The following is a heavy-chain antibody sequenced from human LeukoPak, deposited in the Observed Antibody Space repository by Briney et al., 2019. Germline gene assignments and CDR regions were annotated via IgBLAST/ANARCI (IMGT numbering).Heavy chain of an antibody. J-gene: IGHJ4*02. CDR3: ATVSGLEWELLHQTFDY. CDR2: FDPEIAKT. Sequence: ASVKVSCKVSGYTLTELSMHWVRQAPGKGLEWMGGFDPEIAKTIYAQKFQGRVTMTGDTSTDTAYMELSRLRSEDTAMYYCATVSGLEWELLHQTFDYWGQGTLVTVSS. D-gene: IGHD1-26*01. V-gene: IGHV1-24*01. CDR1: GYTLTELS.